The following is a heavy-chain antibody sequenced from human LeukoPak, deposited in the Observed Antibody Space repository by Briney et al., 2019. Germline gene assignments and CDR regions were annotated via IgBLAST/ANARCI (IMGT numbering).Heavy chain of an antibody. CDR1: QFGLSSYW. CDR3: ARRSGPIDY. CDR2: IKRDGSET. D-gene: IGHD2-8*02. V-gene: IGHV3-7*05. Sequence: GGSLRLSCAASQFGLSSYWMSWVRQARGKGREWVANIKRDGSETYYVDSVKGRFTISRDNAKNSLYLQMNSLSTEDTAVYYCARRSGPIDYWGQGTLVTVSS. J-gene: IGHJ4*02.